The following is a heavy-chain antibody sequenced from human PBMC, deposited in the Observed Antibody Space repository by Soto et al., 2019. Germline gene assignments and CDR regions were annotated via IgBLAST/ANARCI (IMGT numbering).Heavy chain of an antibody. Sequence: GASVKVSCKASGYTFTGYYMHWVRQAPGQGLEWMGWINPNSGGTNYAQKFQGRVTMTRDTSISTAYMELSRLRSDDTAVYYCARVGVELGYYGSGSYYDFDYWGQGTLVTVLL. J-gene: IGHJ4*02. D-gene: IGHD3-10*01. V-gene: IGHV1-2*02. CDR3: ARVGVELGYYGSGSYYDFDY. CDR2: INPNSGGT. CDR1: GYTFTGYY.